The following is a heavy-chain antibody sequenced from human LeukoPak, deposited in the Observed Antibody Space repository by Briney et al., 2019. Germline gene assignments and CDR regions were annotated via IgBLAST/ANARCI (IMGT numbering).Heavy chain of an antibody. CDR2: IHQDGSEK. D-gene: IGHD4/OR15-4a*01. J-gene: IGHJ4*02. V-gene: IGHV3-7*03. CDR3: ARRAGAYSHPYDY. CDR1: GFTFSSYW. Sequence: PGGSLRLSCAASGFTFSSYWMTWVRQAPGKGLEWVASIHQDGSEKYYVDSVKGRFTISRDNSKNTLYLQMNSLRAEDTAVYYCARRAGAYSHPYDYWGQGTLVTVSS.